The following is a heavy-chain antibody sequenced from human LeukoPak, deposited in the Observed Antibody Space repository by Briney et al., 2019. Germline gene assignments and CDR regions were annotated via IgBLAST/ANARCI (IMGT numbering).Heavy chain of an antibody. CDR1: GGTFSSYA. CDR3: AIALGYCSGGSCYPWFDP. D-gene: IGHD2-15*01. Sequence: GASVKVSCKASGGTFSSYAISWVRQAPGQGLEWMGGIIPIFGTANFAQKIQGRVTITTDESTSTAYMELSSLRSEDTAVYYCAIALGYCSGGSCYPWFDPWGQGTLVTVSS. J-gene: IGHJ5*02. CDR2: IIPIFGTA. V-gene: IGHV1-69*05.